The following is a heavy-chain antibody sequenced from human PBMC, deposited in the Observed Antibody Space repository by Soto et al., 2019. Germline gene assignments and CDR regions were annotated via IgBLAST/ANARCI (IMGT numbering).Heavy chain of an antibody. D-gene: IGHD3-16*01. V-gene: IGHV1-46*01. J-gene: IGHJ4*02. CDR1: GYTFTKFH. Sequence: QVRLVQSGAEVKKPGASVKISCETSGYTFTKFHLHWVRQAPGQGLEWMGRINPTGGTVNYAQHFQGRVTVTTHTSTRTVHMELRSLRFEDTAVYYCATEGDPRLYAATVFDYWGQGTLLSVSS. CDR2: INPTGGTV. CDR3: ATEGDPRLYAATVFDY.